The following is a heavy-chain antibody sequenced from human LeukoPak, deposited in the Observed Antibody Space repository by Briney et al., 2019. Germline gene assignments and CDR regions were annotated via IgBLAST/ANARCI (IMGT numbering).Heavy chain of an antibody. J-gene: IGHJ4*02. CDR2: IYGGGST. D-gene: IGHD6-13*01. CDR1: GLTVSSNF. CDR3: AKDRSDSSNWYLGDY. Sequence: GGSLRLSCAATGLTVSSNFMSWVRQAPGKGLEWVSVIYGGGSTYYADSVKGRFTISRDTPKNTLYLQMNSLRVEDTAVYYCAKDRSDSSNWYLGDYWGQGTLVTVSS. V-gene: IGHV3-53*01.